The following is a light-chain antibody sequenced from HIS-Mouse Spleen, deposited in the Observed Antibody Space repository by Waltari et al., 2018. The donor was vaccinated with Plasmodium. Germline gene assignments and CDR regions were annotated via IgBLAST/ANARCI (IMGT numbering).Light chain of an antibody. V-gene: IGKV1-8*01. CDR3: QQYYSYPYT. J-gene: IGKJ2*01. CDR2: AAS. CDR1: QGISSY. Sequence: AIRMTQSPSSFSASTRDRVTITCRASQGISSYLAWYQQKPGKAPKLLIYAASTLQSGVRSRFSGSGSGTDFTLTISCLQSEDFATYYCQQYYSYPYTFGQGTKLEIK.